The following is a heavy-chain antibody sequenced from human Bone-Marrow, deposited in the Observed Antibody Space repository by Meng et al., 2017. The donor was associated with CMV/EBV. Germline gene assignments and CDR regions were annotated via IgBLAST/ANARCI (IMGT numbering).Heavy chain of an antibody. J-gene: IGHJ5*02. CDR3: ARDITPPTYRGIVGAIEGFDP. Sequence: GSLRLSCTVSGGSISSYYWSWIRQPPGKGLEWIGYIYYSGSTNYNPSLKSRVTISVDTSKNQFSLKLSSVTAADTAVYYCARDITPPTYRGIVGAIEGFDPWGQGPLVTVSS. CDR1: GGSISSYY. V-gene: IGHV4-59*01. D-gene: IGHD1-26*01. CDR2: IYYSGST.